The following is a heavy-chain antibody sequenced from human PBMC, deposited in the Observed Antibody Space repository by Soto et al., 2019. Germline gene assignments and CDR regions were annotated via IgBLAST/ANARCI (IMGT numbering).Heavy chain of an antibody. CDR2: ISSSSSTI. CDR1: GFTFSSYG. J-gene: IGHJ6*02. CDR3: ARESETGTYYGMDV. V-gene: IGHV3-48*02. Sequence: EVQLVESGGGLVQPGGSLRLSCAASGFTFSSYGMNWVRQAPGKGLEWVSYISSSSSTIYYADSVKGRFTISRDNAKNSLYLQMNSLRDEGTAVYYCARESETGTYYGMDVWGQGTTVTVSS.